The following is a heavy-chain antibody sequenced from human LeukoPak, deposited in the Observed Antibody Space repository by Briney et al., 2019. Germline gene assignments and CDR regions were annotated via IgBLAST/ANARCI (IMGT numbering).Heavy chain of an antibody. D-gene: IGHD2-21*01. CDR2: IDERGSKA. CDR3: IREEGLWRLES. J-gene: IGHJ4*02. CDR1: GLTFSNHW. V-gene: IGHV3-74*03. Sequence: GGSLRLSCAASGLTFSNHWMHWVRQAPGKGLVWVSRIDERGSKAMYADSVKGRFIISKDNAKNTVNLQMNSLRVEDTGVYYYIREEGLWRLESWGQGTLVTVSS.